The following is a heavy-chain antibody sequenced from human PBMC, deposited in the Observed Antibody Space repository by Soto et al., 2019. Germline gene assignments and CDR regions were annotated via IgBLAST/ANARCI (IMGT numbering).Heavy chain of an antibody. J-gene: IGHJ6*02. D-gene: IGHD2-15*01. CDR1: GFSLSTSGVG. CDR3: AHVLVVVANYGMDV. V-gene: IGHV2-5*02. Sequence: QITLKASGPTLVKPTQTLTLTCTFSGFSLSTSGVGVGWIRQPPGKALEWLALIYWDDDKRYSPSLTSRLTITKDTSNNQLVLTMTNMDPVDTATYYCAHVLVVVANYGMDVWGQGTTVTVSS. CDR2: IYWDDDK.